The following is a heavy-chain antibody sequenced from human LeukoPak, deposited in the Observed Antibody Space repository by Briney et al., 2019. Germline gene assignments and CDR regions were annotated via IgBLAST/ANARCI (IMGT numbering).Heavy chain of an antibody. CDR1: GGSFSGYY. V-gene: IGHV4-34*01. Sequence: SETLSLTCAVYGGSFSGYYWSWIRQPPGKGLEWIGEINHSGSTNYNPSLKSRVTISVDTSKNQFSLKLSSVTAADTAVYYCAREKQEAMVSVDYWGQGTLVTVSS. J-gene: IGHJ4*02. CDR2: INHSGST. D-gene: IGHD5-18*01. CDR3: AREKQEAMVSVDY.